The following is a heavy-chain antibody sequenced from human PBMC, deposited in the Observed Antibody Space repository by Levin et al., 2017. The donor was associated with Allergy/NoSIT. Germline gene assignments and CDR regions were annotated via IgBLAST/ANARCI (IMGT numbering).Heavy chain of an antibody. CDR3: ARDGVPTNRPYVANWFAL. CDR2: INQDGTEI. CDR1: IFTFRGYW. D-gene: IGHD2-8*01. J-gene: IGHJ5*02. V-gene: IGHV3-7*03. Sequence: GGSLRLSCAASIFTFRGYWMTWVRQAPGKGLEWVANINQDGTEIYYVESVRGRFTISRDNVKDSLSLQMTNLRAEDTAVYYCARDGVPTNRPYVANWFALWGQGTQVSV.